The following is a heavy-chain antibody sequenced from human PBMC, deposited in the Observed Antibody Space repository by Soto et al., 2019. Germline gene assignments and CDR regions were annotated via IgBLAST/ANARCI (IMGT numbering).Heavy chain of an antibody. CDR2: YGGSGGSR. D-gene: IGHD3-10*01. CDR3: VKFRGRAYPYYYMDV. CDR1: GFTCSTYG. Sequence: DVQLLESGGGLVQWGGSLRLSCVTSGFTCSTYGMTWVRQAPGKGLEWVSYGGSGGSRYYAESVKGRFTISRDNSKNTPSLQMNSLRAEDTATYHCVKFRGRAYPYYYMDVWGKGTTVTVSS. V-gene: IGHV3-23*01. J-gene: IGHJ6*03.